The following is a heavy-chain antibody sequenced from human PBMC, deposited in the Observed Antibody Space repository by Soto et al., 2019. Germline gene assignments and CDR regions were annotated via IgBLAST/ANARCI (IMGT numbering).Heavy chain of an antibody. J-gene: IGHJ4*02. D-gene: IGHD6-19*01. V-gene: IGHV1-46*01. CDR3: ARVGSSGWSPDY. CDR2: LNPDIDKT. CDR1: GYTFTSYY. Sequence: GASVHGPCKASGYTFTSYYIHWVRQAPGQGLEWMGILNPDIDKTSYAQKFQGRVAMTRDTSTSTAYMQLSSLRPEDTAVYYCARVGSSGWSPDYWGQGTLVTVSS.